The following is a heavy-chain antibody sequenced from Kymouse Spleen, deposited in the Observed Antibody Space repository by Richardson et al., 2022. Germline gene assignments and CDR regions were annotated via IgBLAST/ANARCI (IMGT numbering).Heavy chain of an antibody. V-gene: IGHV4-34*01. Sequence: QVQLQQWGAGLLKPSETLSLTCAVYGGSFSGYYWSWIRQPPGKGLEWIGEINHSGSTNYNPSLKSRVTISVDTSKNQFSLKLSSVTAADTAVYYCARSIAARPYFDYWGQGTLVTVSS. CDR1: GGSFSGYY. J-gene: IGHJ4*02. CDR3: ARSIAARPYFDY. CDR2: INHSGST. D-gene: IGHD6-6*01.